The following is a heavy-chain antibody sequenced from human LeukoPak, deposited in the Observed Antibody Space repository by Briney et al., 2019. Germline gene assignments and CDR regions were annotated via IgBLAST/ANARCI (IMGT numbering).Heavy chain of an antibody. CDR1: GFTFDDCA. V-gene: IGHV3-43D*03. D-gene: IGHD5-24*01. CDR3: ARLYLPATRFDY. CDR2: ISWDGGSA. Sequence: GGSLRLSCVASGFTFDDCAMHWFRQAPGKGLEWVSLISWDGGSAYYADSVKGRFTISRDNAKNSLYLQMNSLRAEDTAVYYCARLYLPATRFDYWGQGTLVTVSS. J-gene: IGHJ4*02.